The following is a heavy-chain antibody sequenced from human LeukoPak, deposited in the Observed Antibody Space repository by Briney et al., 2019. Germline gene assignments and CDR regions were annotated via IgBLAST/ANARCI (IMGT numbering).Heavy chain of an antibody. CDR2: VNSDGSST. V-gene: IGHV3-74*01. CDR3: ARDSRSSGLTVDY. Sequence: GGSLRLSCAASGFTFSSHWMHWVRQAPGKGLVWVSRVNSDGSSTSYAASVEGRFTISRDNAKNTLYLQTNSLRDEDTAVYYCARDSRSSGLTVDYWGQGTLVTVSS. J-gene: IGHJ4*02. D-gene: IGHD6-19*01. CDR1: GFTFSSHW.